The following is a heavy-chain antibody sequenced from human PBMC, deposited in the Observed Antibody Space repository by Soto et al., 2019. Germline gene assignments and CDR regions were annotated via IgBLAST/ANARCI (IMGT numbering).Heavy chain of an antibody. CDR1: GGSISSYY. Sequence: TSETLSLTCTVSGGSISSYYWSWIRQPPGKGLEWIGYIYYSGSTNYNPSLKSRVTISVDTSKNQFSLKLSSVTAADTAVYYCARDRKGYYYGSGVLMGLDYWGQGTLVTVSS. V-gene: IGHV4-59*01. J-gene: IGHJ4*02. D-gene: IGHD3-10*01. CDR2: IYYSGST. CDR3: ARDRKGYYYGSGVLMGLDY.